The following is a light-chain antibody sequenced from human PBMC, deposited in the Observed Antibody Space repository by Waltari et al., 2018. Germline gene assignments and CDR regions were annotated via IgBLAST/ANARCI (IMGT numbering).Light chain of an antibody. CDR1: QTINIY. J-gene: IGKJ1*01. CDR3: QQSYSTPWT. CDR2: AAS. V-gene: IGKV1-39*01. Sequence: DIQMTHSPPSLSASLRDRATITCRASQTINIYLNWYQQKPGKAPKLLIYAASSLQGGVPSRFSGSASGTDFTLTISSLQPEDFATYFCQQSYSTPWTFGQGTKVEIK.